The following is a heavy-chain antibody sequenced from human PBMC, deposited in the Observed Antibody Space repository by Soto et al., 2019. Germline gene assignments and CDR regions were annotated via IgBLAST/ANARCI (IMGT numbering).Heavy chain of an antibody. Sequence: SETLSLTCTVSGGSVSSYYWSWIRQPAGKGLEWIGYISYSGSTNYNPSLKSRVTISVDTSKNQFSLKLSSVTAADTAVYYCARAYSSSWYQNFLDCWGQGTLVTVSS. V-gene: IGHV4-59*02. CDR1: GGSVSSYY. CDR2: ISYSGST. J-gene: IGHJ4*02. CDR3: ARAYSSSWYQNFLDC. D-gene: IGHD6-13*01.